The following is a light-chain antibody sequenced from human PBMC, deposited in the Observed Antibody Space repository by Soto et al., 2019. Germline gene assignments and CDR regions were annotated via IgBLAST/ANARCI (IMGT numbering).Light chain of an antibody. J-gene: IGKJ5*01. Sequence: EIVMTQSPATLSVSPGERATLSCRASQTVYSNLAWYQQKPGQAPRLLIYDASNRATGIPARFSGSGSGTEFTLTISSLQSEDFAVYYCQQYNKWPPITFGQGTRLEIK. CDR1: QTVYSN. V-gene: IGKV3D-15*01. CDR2: DAS. CDR3: QQYNKWPPIT.